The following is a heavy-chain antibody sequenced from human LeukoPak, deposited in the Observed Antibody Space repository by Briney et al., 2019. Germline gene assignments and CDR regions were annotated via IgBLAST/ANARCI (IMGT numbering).Heavy chain of an antibody. J-gene: IGHJ4*02. V-gene: IGHV4-34*01. CDR1: GGSFSGYY. CDR3: ARETPTVFDY. D-gene: IGHD4-17*01. Sequence: SETLSLTCAVYGGSFSGYYWSWIRQPPGKGLEWIGEINHSGSTNYNPSLKSRVTISVDTSKNQFPLKLSSVTAADTAVYYCARETPTVFDYWGQGTLVTVSS. CDR2: INHSGST.